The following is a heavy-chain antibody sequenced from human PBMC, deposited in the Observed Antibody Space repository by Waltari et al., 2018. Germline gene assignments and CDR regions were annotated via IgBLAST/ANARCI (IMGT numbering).Heavy chain of an antibody. Sequence: QVLLQESGPGLVKPSETLSLTCTVSGGSLSGYYWNWIRQPPGKGLEWIGRIYTSGSTNYNPSLKSRVTISINTSNNQFSLKLSSVTAADTAVYYCARDHYCSGGACYPGGSAFDIWGQGTMVTVSS. D-gene: IGHD2-15*01. V-gene: IGHV4-4*07. CDR2: IYTSGST. CDR1: GGSLSGYY. J-gene: IGHJ3*02. CDR3: ARDHYCSGGACYPGGSAFDI.